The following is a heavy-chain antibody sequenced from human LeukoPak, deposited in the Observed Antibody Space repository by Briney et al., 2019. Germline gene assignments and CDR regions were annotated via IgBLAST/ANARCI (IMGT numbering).Heavy chain of an antibody. CDR2: INPIGGTT. D-gene: IGHD4-11*01. J-gene: IGHJ4*02. Sequence: ASVKVSCKTSGYTFTSYYTHWMRQAPGQGLEWMGIINPIGGTTDYSQKFQGRVTMTRDTSTSTVYMELSSLSPEDTAVYYCVGQQGLQNLNFDYWGQGTLVTVSS. CDR3: VGQQGLQNLNFDY. V-gene: IGHV1-46*01. CDR1: GYTFTSYY.